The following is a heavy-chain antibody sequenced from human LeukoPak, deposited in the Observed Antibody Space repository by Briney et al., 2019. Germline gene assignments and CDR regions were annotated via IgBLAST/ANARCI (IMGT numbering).Heavy chain of an antibody. Sequence: GGSLRLSCAASGFTVSSNYMSWVRQAPGKGLEWVSVIYSGGSTYYADSVKGRFTISRDNSKNTLYLQMNSLRAEDTAVHYCASPGIAVAEVYWGQGTLVTVSS. J-gene: IGHJ4*02. D-gene: IGHD6-19*01. V-gene: IGHV3-53*01. CDR3: ASPGIAVAEVY. CDR1: GFTVSSNY. CDR2: IYSGGST.